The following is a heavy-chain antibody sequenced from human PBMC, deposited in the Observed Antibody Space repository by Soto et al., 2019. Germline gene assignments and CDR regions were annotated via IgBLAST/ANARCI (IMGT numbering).Heavy chain of an antibody. V-gene: IGHV3-33*01. D-gene: IGHD2-2*01. Sequence: QVQLVESGGGVVQPGRSLRLSCAASGFTFRNYGMHWVRQAPGKRLEWVTAIQSDGSKKYYADSVKGRFTISRDDSKNALYMQMDSLRVEDAAVYYCARDFCRSPTCLDYWGQGTLVIVSS. CDR2: IQSDGSKK. CDR1: GFTFRNYG. CDR3: ARDFCRSPTCLDY. J-gene: IGHJ4*02.